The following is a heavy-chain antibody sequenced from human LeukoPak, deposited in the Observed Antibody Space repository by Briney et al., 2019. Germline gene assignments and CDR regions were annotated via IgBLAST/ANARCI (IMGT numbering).Heavy chain of an antibody. Sequence: GRSLRLSCAASGFTFSSYGMHWVRQAPGKGLEWVAVIWYDGSNKYYVDSVKGRFTISRDNSKNTLHLQMNSLRAEDTAVYYCSANFDFWGQGTLVTVSS. CDR3: SANFDF. CDR1: GFTFSSYG. CDR2: IWYDGSNK. J-gene: IGHJ4*02. V-gene: IGHV3-33*08. D-gene: IGHD6-19*01.